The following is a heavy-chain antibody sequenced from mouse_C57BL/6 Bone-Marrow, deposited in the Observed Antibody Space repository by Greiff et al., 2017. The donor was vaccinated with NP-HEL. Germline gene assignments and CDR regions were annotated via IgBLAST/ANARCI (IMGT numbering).Heavy chain of an antibody. J-gene: IGHJ4*01. CDR1: GYTFTDYY. D-gene: IGHD1-1*01. CDR3: ARFTTVNYYAMDY. CDR2: IFPGSGST. Sequence: QVQLKESGPELVKPGASVKISCKASGYTFTDYYINWVKQRPGQGLEWIGWIFPGSGSTYYNEKFKGKATLTVDKSSSTAYMLLSSLTSEDSAVYFCARFTTVNYYAMDYWGQGTSVTVSS. V-gene: IGHV1-75*01.